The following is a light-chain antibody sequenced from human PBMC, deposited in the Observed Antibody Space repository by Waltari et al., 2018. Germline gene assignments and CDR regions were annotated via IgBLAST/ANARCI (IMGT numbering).Light chain of an antibody. Sequence: QLVVTQSPSASASLGASVQLTCTLSSGHSSNVIAWLQQQPEKGPRYLMKVNSDGSHSKGDEIPDRFSGSSSGAGRYLTSSNLQSEDEADYYCQTGGHGTWVFGGGTKLTVL. V-gene: IGLV4-69*01. CDR1: SGHSSNV. CDR2: VNSDGSH. J-gene: IGLJ3*02. CDR3: QTGGHGTWV.